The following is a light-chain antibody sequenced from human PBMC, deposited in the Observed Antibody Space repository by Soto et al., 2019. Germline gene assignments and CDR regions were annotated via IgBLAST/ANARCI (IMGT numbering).Light chain of an antibody. Sequence: EIVLTQSPGTLSLSPGERATLSCRASQSVSSSYLAWYQQKPGQAPRLLIYGASSRATGIPDRFSGSGSGTDFTLTISRLEPEDFAVYYCQQYGGSYTFRHGTKVDIK. V-gene: IGKV3-20*01. J-gene: IGKJ2*01. CDR3: QQYGGSYT. CDR1: QSVSSSY. CDR2: GAS.